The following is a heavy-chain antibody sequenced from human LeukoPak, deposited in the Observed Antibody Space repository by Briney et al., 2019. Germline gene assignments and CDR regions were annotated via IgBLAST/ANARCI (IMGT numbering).Heavy chain of an antibody. J-gene: IGHJ3*02. CDR2: IYYSGST. CDR1: GGSISSYY. CDR3: AREIGGDAFDI. V-gene: IGHV4-59*01. D-gene: IGHD4-23*01. Sequence: SETLSLTCTVSGGSISSYYWSWIRQPPGRGLEWIGCIYYSGSTNYNPSLKSRVTTSVDTSKNQFSLKLSSVTAADTAVYYCAREIGGDAFDIWGQGTMVTVSS.